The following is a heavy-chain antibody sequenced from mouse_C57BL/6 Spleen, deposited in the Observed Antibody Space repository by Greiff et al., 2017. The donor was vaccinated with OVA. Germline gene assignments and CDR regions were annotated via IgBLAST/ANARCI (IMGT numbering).Heavy chain of an antibody. CDR3: VREFYYGMDY. J-gene: IGHJ4*01. CDR2: ISSKSSNYAT. V-gene: IGHV10-3*01. CDR1: GFTFTTYA. Sequence: EVNVVESGGGLVQPKGSLKLSCAASGFTFTTYAMHWVRQAPGKGLEWVARISSKSSNYATYYADSVKDRFTISRDDSQSMLYLQMNNLKTDDTAMYYCVREFYYGMDYWGQGTSVTVSS.